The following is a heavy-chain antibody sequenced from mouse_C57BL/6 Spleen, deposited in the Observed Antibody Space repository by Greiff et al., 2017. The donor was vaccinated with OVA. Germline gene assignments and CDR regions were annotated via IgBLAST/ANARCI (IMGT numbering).Heavy chain of an antibody. CDR2: ISYDGSY. Sequence: EVKLMESGPGLVQPSQSLSLSCSATGYSFTSGYYWNWLRQFPGNKLEWMGYISYDGSYTSNSSLKIRIPITRDTSNNQFFLKLNSVTTEDTATYYCANDGKYYFDDWGKGTTLTVAS. D-gene: IGHD2-3*01. J-gene: IGHJ2*01. CDR1: GYSFTSGYY. V-gene: IGHV3-6*01. CDR3: ANDGKYYFDD.